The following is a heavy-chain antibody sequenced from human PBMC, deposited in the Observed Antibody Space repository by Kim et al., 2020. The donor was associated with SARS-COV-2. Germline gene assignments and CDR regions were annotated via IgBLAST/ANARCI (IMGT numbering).Heavy chain of an antibody. CDR1: GFTFSDFV. V-gene: IGHV3-30-3*01. D-gene: IGHD6-13*01. Sequence: GGSLRLSCAASGFTFSDFVMHWVRQAPGKGPEWVAVISSDGSNAYHADSVQGHFSISRDNSKNTLYLQMNSLRPEDTAVYYCARVARSPQVIAATGPVVWGQGPRVVVSS. CDR3: ARVARSPQVIAATGPVV. CDR2: ISSDGSNA. J-gene: IGHJ4*02.